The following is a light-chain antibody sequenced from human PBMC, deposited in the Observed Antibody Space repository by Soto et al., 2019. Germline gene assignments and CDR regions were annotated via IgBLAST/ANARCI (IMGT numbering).Light chain of an antibody. CDR1: QTIDSW. J-gene: IGKJ1*01. V-gene: IGKV1-5*03. CDR3: QQYHIYSGT. Sequence: DSQMTQSPSTLSASVWDIVTITCRASQTIDSWLAWYQQRPGKPPNLLIYKASTLASGVPSRFSGSGSGTEFTLTINSLQPDDFATYYCQQYHIYSGTFGQGTKVDI. CDR2: KAS.